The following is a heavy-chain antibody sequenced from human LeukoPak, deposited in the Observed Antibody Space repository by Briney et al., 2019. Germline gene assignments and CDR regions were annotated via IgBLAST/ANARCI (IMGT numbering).Heavy chain of an antibody. CDR1: GYTFTSYH. CDR2: INPSGGST. D-gene: IGHD1-26*01. CDR3: ARDPQRGKYSGSYRFDY. J-gene: IGHJ4*02. Sequence: GASVKVSCKASGYTFTSYHMHWVRQAPGQGLEWMGIINPSGGSTSYAQKFQGRVTMTRDMSTSTVYMELSSLRSEDTAVYYCARDPQRGKYSGSYRFDYWGQGTLVIVSS. V-gene: IGHV1-46*01.